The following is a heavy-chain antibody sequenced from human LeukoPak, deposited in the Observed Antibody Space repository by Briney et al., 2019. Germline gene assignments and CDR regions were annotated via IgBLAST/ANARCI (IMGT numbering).Heavy chain of an antibody. V-gene: IGHV4-39*01. CDR1: GGSISSSSYS. J-gene: IGHJ1*01. D-gene: IGHD3-22*01. CDR3: ASFLAYYYDSSGYYSHAKEYFQH. Sequence: PSETLSLTCTVSGGSISSSSYSWGWIRQPPGKGLEWIGSIYYSGSTYYNPSLKSRVTISVDTSKNQFSLKLSSVTAADTAVYYCASFLAYYYDSSGYYSHAKEYFQHWGQGTLVTVSS. CDR2: IYYSGST.